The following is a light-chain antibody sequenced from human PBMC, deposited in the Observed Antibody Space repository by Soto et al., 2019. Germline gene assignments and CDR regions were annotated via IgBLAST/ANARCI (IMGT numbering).Light chain of an antibody. CDR1: QSVSSSY. CDR2: GAS. V-gene: IGKV3-20*01. Sequence: EIVLTQSPGTLSLSPGERATLSCMSSQSVSSSYLAWYQQKPGQAPRLLIYGASSRATGIPDRFSGSGSGTDFTLTISRLEPEDFAVYYCQQYGSSPPYTFGQAPKLEIK. CDR3: QQYGSSPPYT. J-gene: IGKJ2*01.